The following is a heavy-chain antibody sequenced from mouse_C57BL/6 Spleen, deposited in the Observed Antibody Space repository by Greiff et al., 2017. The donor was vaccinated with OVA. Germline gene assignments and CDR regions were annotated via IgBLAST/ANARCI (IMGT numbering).Heavy chain of an antibody. J-gene: IGHJ2*01. V-gene: IGHV1-69*01. CDR1: GYTFTSYW. CDR3: ANSFY. D-gene: IGHD3-1*01. Sequence: VQLQQPGAELVMPGASVKLSCKASGYTFTSYWMHWVKQRPGQVLEWIGEIDPSDSYTNYNQKFKGKSTLTVDKSSSTAYMQLSSLTSEDSAVYYCANSFYWGQGTTLTVSS. CDR2: IDPSDSYT.